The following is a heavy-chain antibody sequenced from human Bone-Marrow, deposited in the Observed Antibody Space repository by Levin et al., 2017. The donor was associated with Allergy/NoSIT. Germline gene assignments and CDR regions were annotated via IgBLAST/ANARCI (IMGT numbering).Heavy chain of an antibody. V-gene: IGHV3-23*01. Sequence: GGSLRLSCAASGFTFSSYVMSWVRQTPGEGLEWVSTIRDSGRTTYYADSVKGRFTISRDNSKNTMYLQMDSLRVGDTAIYFCTKDWQYNDWGQGTLVTVSS. J-gene: IGHJ4*02. CDR1: GFTFSSYV. CDR3: TKDWQYND. D-gene: IGHD1-1*01. CDR2: IRDSGRTT.